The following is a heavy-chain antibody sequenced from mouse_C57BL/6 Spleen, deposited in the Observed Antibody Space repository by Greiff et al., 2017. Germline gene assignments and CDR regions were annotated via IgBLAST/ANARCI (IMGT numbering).Heavy chain of an antibody. Sequence: QVQLQQSGAELVRPGASVKLSCKASGYTFTDYYINWVKQRPGQGLEWIARIYPGSGNTYYTEKFKGKATLTAAKSSSTAYMQLSSLTSEDSTVYFCASHYYGSSYGYFEVGGTGTTVTVSS. CDR1: GYTFTDYY. CDR2: IYPGSGNT. D-gene: IGHD1-1*01. J-gene: IGHJ1*03. CDR3: ASHYYGSSYGYFEV. V-gene: IGHV1-76*01.